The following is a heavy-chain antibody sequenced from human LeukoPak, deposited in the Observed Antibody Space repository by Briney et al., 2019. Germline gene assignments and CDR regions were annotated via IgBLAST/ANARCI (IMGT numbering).Heavy chain of an antibody. D-gene: IGHD6-19*01. V-gene: IGHV3-23*01. CDR1: GFTFSGYA. J-gene: IGHJ4*02. CDR3: AKGRYSGDWSYYFDY. Sequence: GGSLRLSCAASGFTFSGYAMSWVRQAPGKGLDWVSGISGSGGRTYYADSVKGRFTISGDNSKNTLYLQMNSLRAEDTAVYYCAKGRYSGDWSYYFDYWGQGTLVTVSS. CDR2: ISGSGGRT.